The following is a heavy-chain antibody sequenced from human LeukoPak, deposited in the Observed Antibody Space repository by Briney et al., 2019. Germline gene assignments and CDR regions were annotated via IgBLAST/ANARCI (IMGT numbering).Heavy chain of an antibody. J-gene: IGHJ3*02. CDR3: AREYGGDAFDI. CDR2: ISSSSSSTM. V-gene: IGHV3-48*04. D-gene: IGHD4-23*01. CDR1: GFTFSSYS. Sequence: GGSLRLSCAASGFTFSSYSMNWVRQAPGKGLKWVSYISSSSSSTMYYADSVKGRFTISRDNAKNSLYLQMNSLRAEDTAVYYCAREYGGDAFDIWGQGTMVTVSS.